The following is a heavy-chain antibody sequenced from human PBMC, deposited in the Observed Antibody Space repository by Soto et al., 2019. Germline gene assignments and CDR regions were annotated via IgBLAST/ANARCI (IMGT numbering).Heavy chain of an antibody. V-gene: IGHV3-9*01. J-gene: IGHJ6*03. Sequence: DVQLVESGGGLVQPGRSLRLSCAASGFTFDDYAMHWVRQAPGKRLEWVSGISWNSGSIGYADSVKGRFTISRDNAKNSLYLQMNSLRAEDTALYYCAKAYGYCSSTSCYSDYYYYMDVWGKGTTVTVSS. CDR2: ISWNSGSI. D-gene: IGHD2-2*01. CDR3: AKAYGYCSSTSCYSDYYYYMDV. CDR1: GFTFDDYA.